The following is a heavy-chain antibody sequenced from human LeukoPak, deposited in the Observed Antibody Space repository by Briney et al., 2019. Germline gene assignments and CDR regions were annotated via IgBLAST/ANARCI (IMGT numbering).Heavy chain of an antibody. J-gene: IGHJ4*02. D-gene: IGHD3/OR15-3a*01. V-gene: IGHV3-7*01. CDR2: IKQDGSEE. Sequence: GGSLRLSCAASGVNFSSYWMTWVRQAPGKGLEWVANIKQDGSEEYHVDSVKGRFTIFRDNAKNSLYLQMNSLRAEDTAVYYCARDGLGSAFDYWGQGTLVTVSS. CDR3: ARDGLGSAFDY. CDR1: GVNFSSYW.